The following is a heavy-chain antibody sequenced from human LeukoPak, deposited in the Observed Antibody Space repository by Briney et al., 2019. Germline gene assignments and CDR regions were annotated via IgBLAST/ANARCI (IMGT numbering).Heavy chain of an antibody. CDR2: ISAYNGNT. J-gene: IGHJ5*02. CDR1: GYTFTSYG. CDR3: ARDLAGFVEDTRFDP. V-gene: IGHV1-18*01. Sequence: GASVKVSCKASGYTFTSYGISWVRQAPGQGLEWMGWISAYNGNTNYAQKLQGRVTMTTDTSTSTAYMELRSLRSDDAAVYYCARDLAGFVEDTRFDPWGQGTLVTVSS. D-gene: IGHD6-19*01.